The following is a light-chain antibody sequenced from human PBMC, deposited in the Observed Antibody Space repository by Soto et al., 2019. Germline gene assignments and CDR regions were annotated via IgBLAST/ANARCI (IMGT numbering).Light chain of an antibody. Sequence: DIQLTQSPSFLSASVGDRVTITRRASQGISSYLTWYQQKPGKAPKLLIYAASTLQSGVPSRFSGGGSGTEFTLTISSLQPEDFATYYCQHFNGFPLTFGRGTKVDIK. CDR1: QGISSY. V-gene: IGKV1-9*01. J-gene: IGKJ4*01. CDR3: QHFNGFPLT. CDR2: AAS.